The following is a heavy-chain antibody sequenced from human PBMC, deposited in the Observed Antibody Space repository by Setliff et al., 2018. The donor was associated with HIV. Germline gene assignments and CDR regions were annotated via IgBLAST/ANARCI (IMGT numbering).Heavy chain of an antibody. CDR3: AAFFVTPMTTQDF. J-gene: IGHJ4*02. D-gene: IGHD4-4*01. Sequence: ASETLSLTCAVSGYSISSSNWWAWFRQPPGKGLEWIGYIYHNGNTNYNPSLRSRVSVSRDMSSNQFSLRLSSVTAADAAVYYCAAFFVTPMTTQDFWGQGTLVTVSS. CDR2: IYHNGNT. V-gene: IGHV4-28*01. CDR1: GYSISSSNW.